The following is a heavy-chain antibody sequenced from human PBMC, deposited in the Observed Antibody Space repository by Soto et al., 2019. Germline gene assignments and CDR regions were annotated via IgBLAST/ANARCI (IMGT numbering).Heavy chain of an antibody. CDR3: ALTTVTTFFYYYYMDV. V-gene: IGHV4-59*04. Sequence: SETLSLTCTVSGGSISSYYWSWIRQPPGKGLEWIGNIYYSGSTYYNPSLKSRVTISVDTSKNQFSLKLSSVTAADTAVYYCALTTVTTFFYYYYMDVWGKGTTVTVSS. CDR2: IYYSGST. CDR1: GGSISSYY. D-gene: IGHD4-4*01. J-gene: IGHJ6*03.